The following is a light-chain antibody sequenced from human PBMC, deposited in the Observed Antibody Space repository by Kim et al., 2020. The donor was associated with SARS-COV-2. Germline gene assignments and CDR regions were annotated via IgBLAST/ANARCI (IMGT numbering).Light chain of an antibody. CDR2: DAT. J-gene: IGKJ1*01. CDR1: QTINNR. V-gene: IGKV3-15*01. Sequence: SPGERATLSCRSSQTINNRLVWYQQKPGQAPRLLIYDATTRATGIPARFIGSGSETDFTLTINGLQSEEFAVYYCQQSNNWPPLTFGQGTKVDIK. CDR3: QQSNNWPPLT.